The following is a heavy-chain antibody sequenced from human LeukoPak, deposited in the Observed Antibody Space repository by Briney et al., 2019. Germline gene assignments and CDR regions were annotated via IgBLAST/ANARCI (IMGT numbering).Heavy chain of an antibody. Sequence: GASVKVSCEASGYTFTGYYMHWVRQAPGQGREWMGWINPNSGGTNYAQKFQGRVTMTRDTSISTAYMELSRLRSDDTAVYYCARRSGYDILTGYYRPELDYWCQGTLVTVSS. J-gene: IGHJ4*02. CDR1: GYTFTGYY. V-gene: IGHV1-2*02. D-gene: IGHD3-9*01. CDR3: ARRSGYDILTGYYRPELDY. CDR2: INPNSGGT.